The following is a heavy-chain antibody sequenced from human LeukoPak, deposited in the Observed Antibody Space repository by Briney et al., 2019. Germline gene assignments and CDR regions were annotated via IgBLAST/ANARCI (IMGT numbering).Heavy chain of an antibody. CDR1: GYTLTELS. J-gene: IGHJ4*02. D-gene: IGHD3-22*01. V-gene: IGHV1-24*01. Sequence: ASVKVSCKVSGYTLTELSMHWVRQAPGKGLEWMEGFDPEDGETIYAQKFQGRVTMTEDTSTDTAYMELSSLRSEDTAVYYCATIDGHYDSSGYWGQGTLVIVSS. CDR3: ATIDGHYDSSGY. CDR2: FDPEDGET.